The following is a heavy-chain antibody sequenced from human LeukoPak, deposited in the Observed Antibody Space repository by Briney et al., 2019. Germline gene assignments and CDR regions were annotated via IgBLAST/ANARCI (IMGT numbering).Heavy chain of an antibody. Sequence: SETLSLTCTVSGGSISSGGYYWRWIRQPPGKGLEWIAYIYHSGSTYYNPSLKSRVTISVDRSKNQFSLKLSSVTAADTAVYYCARDVSVGATYYYYYMDVWGKGTTVTVSS. CDR1: GGSISSGGYY. J-gene: IGHJ6*03. D-gene: IGHD1-26*01. CDR3: ARDVSVGATYYYYYMDV. V-gene: IGHV4-30-2*01. CDR2: IYHSGST.